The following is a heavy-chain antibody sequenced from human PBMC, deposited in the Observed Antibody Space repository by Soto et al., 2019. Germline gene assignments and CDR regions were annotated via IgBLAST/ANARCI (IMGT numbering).Heavy chain of an antibody. D-gene: IGHD2-2*01. CDR2: ISSSGSTI. CDR1: GFTFSDYY. Sequence: PGGSLRLSCAASGFTFSDYYMSWIRQAPGKGLEWVSYISSSGSTIYYADSVKGRFTISRDNAKNALYLQMNSLRDADTSVYYCAREEIVVVPALGRGTLVTVSS. J-gene: IGHJ5*02. V-gene: IGHV3-11*01. CDR3: AREEIVVVPA.